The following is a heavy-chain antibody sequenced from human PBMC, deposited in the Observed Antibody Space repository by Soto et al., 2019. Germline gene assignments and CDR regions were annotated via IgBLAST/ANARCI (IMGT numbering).Heavy chain of an antibody. Sequence: SETLSLTCAVSGGSISSGGYSWSWIRQPPGKGLEWIGYIYHSGSTYYNPSLKSRVTISVDRSKNQFSLKLSSVTAADTAVYYCARNGERGSSYYFDYWGQGTLVTVSS. D-gene: IGHD3-10*01. CDR2: IYHSGST. CDR1: GGSISSGGYS. V-gene: IGHV4-30-2*01. CDR3: ARNGERGSSYYFDY. J-gene: IGHJ4*02.